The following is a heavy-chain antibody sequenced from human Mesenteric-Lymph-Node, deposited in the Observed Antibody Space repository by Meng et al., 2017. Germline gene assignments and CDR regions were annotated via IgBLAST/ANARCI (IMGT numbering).Heavy chain of an antibody. CDR1: GFTFSSYD. CDR3: AKEPGTIVGEYFQH. CDR2: ISATGDST. V-gene: IGHV3-23*01. Sequence: GESLKISCAASGFTFSSYDMNWVRQAPGKGLEWVSGISATGDSTYTADSVTGRFTISRDNSKNTLYLQMNSLRAEDTALYYCAKEPGTIVGEYFQHWGQGTLVTVSS. J-gene: IGHJ1*01. D-gene: IGHD3-3*01.